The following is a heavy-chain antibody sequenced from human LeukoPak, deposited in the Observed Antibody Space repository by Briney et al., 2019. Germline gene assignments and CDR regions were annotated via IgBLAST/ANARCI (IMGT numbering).Heavy chain of an antibody. J-gene: IGHJ5*02. V-gene: IGHV4-59*01. D-gene: IGHD2-2*01. CDR2: IYYSGST. CDR1: GGSISSYY. CDR3: AGLYCSSTSCYGAFDP. Sequence: SETLSLTCTVSGGSISSYYWSWIRQPPGKGLEWIGYIYYSGSTDYNPSLKSRVTISVATSKNQFSLKLSSVTAADTAVYYCAGLYCSSTSCYGAFDPWGQGTLVTVSS.